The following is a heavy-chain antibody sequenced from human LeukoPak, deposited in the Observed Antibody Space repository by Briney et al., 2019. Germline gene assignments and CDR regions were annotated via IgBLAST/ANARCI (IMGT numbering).Heavy chain of an antibody. J-gene: IGHJ4*02. V-gene: IGHV3-7*01. D-gene: IGHD3-3*01. CDR3: ARDTVVLRFLEWFNGFDY. CDR2: TKQYGCDN. CDR1: GFTFNSYW. Sequence: GGPLRLSCAASGFTFNSYWMIWVRQSPGKGLEWVANTKQYGCDNYYVDSVKRRFTIPRDNAKNSVYLQMNRLRAEDTAVYYCARDTVVLRFLEWFNGFDYWGQGTLVTVSS.